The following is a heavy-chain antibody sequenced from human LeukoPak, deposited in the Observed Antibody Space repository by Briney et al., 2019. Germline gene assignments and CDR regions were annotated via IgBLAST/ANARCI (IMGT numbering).Heavy chain of an antibody. Sequence: ASVKVSCKASGYTFTSYGISWVRQAPGQGLEWMGWISAYNGNTNYAQKLQGRVTMTTDTSTSTAYMELRSLRSDDTAVYYCARVWGLDFYGGVTRLDYLGQGAQGNGSS. D-gene: IGHD3-16*01. CDR3: ARVWGLDFYGGVTRLDY. CDR1: GYTFTSYG. V-gene: IGHV1-18*01. J-gene: IGHJ4*02. CDR2: ISAYNGNT.